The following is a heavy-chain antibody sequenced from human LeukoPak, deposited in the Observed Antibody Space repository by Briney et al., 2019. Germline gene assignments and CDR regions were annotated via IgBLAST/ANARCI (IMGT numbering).Heavy chain of an antibody. D-gene: IGHD3-3*01. V-gene: IGHV3-21*01. CDR2: ISSSSSYI. Sequence: GGSLRLSCAASGFTFSSYSMNWVRQAPGKGLEWVSSISSSSSYIYYADSVKGRFTISRDNAKNSLYLQMNGLRAEDTAVYYCARGFGVDMRRLDPWGQGTLVTVSS. J-gene: IGHJ5*02. CDR3: ARGFGVDMRRLDP. CDR1: GFTFSSYS.